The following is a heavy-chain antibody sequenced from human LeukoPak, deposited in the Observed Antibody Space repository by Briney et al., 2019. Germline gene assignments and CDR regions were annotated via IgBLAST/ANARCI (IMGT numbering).Heavy chain of an antibody. J-gene: IGHJ4*02. CDR2: ISSSTTYI. V-gene: IGHV3-21*01. CDR1: GFTFNSYS. D-gene: IGHD3-22*01. Sequence: GGSLRLSCAASGFTFNSYSFNWVRQAPGKGLEWVSSISSSTTYIFYAASVKGRFTISRDDAKNSLYLQMNRLRAEDTAVYYCTRIAYYHDSSGYALDYWGQGALVTVSS. CDR3: TRIAYYHDSSGYALDY.